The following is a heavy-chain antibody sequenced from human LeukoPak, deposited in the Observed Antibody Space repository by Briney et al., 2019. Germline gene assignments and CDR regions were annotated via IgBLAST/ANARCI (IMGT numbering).Heavy chain of an antibody. CDR1: GGSISSSSYY. J-gene: IGHJ4*02. Sequence: PSETLSLTCTVSGGSISSSSYYWGWIRQPPGKGLEWIGSIYYSGSTYYNPSLKSQVTISVDTSKNQFSLKLSSVTAADTAVYYCARHMYSSGWYYFDYWGQGTLVTVSS. V-gene: IGHV4-39*01. CDR2: IYYSGST. D-gene: IGHD6-19*01. CDR3: ARHMYSSGWYYFDY.